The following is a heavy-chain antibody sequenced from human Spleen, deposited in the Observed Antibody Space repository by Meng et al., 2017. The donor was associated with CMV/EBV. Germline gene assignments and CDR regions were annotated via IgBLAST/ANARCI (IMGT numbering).Heavy chain of an antibody. CDR3: AKQTGDRWYFDY. V-gene: IGHV3-23*03. CDR2: LYNARTKT. J-gene: IGHJ4*02. Sequence: GESLKISCAASGFTFSNFAMSWVRQATGKGLEWISLLYNARTKTYYADSVKGRFTISRDNSKNMLYLQLNNVRAEDTAIYYCAKQTGDRWYFDYWGQGTLVTVSS. CDR1: GFTFSNFA. D-gene: IGHD7-27*01.